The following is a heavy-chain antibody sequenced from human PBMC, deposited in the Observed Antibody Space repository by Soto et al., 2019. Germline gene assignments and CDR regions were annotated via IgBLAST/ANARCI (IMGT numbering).Heavy chain of an antibody. J-gene: IGHJ4*02. D-gene: IGHD6-19*01. CDR1: GFTFSSYA. V-gene: IGHV3-30-3*01. CDR3: ATSFGYSSGWYRGLDY. Sequence: QVQLVESGGGVVQPGRSLRLSCAASGFTFSSYAMHWVRQAPGKGLEWVAVISYEGSNKYYADSVKGRFTISRDNSKNTLYLQMNSLRAEDTAVYYCATSFGYSSGWYRGLDYWGQGTLVTVSS. CDR2: ISYEGSNK.